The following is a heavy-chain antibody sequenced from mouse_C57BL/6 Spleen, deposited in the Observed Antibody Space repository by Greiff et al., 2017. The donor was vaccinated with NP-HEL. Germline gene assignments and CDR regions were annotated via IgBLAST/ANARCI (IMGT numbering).Heavy chain of an antibody. CDR1: GYTFTDYY. CDR3: ARGRISTGDY. CDR2: INPNNGGT. J-gene: IGHJ2*01. Sequence: EVQLQQSGPELVKPGASVKISCKASGYTFTDYYMNWVKQSHGKSLEWIGDINPNNGGTSYNQKFKGKATLTVDKSSSTAYMELRSLTSEDSAVYYCARGRISTGDYWGQGTTLTVSS. V-gene: IGHV1-26*01. D-gene: IGHD3-1*01.